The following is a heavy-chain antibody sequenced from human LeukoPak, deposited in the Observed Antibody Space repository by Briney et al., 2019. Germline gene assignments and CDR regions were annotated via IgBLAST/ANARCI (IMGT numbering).Heavy chain of an antibody. Sequence: GGSLRLSCAASGFTFSSYSMNWVRQAPGKGLEWVSSISSSGSFVYYADSVKGRLTTSRDNAKNSLYLQMNSLGADDTAVYYCVCDYDRKSGYWGQGTLVTVSS. CDR3: VCDYDRKSGY. D-gene: IGHD4-23*01. CDR2: ISSSGSFV. CDR1: GFTFSSYS. V-gene: IGHV3-21*01. J-gene: IGHJ4*02.